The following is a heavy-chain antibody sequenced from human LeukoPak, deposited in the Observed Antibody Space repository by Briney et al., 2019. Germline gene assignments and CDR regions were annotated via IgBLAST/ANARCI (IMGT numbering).Heavy chain of an antibody. Sequence: PGGSLRLSCAASGFTFCSYGMHWVRQAPGKGLEWVAFIRYDGSNKYYADSVKGRFTISRDNSKNTLYLQMNSLRAEDTAVYYWAKGVFWSGRDAFDIWGQGTMVTVSS. CDR3: AKGVFWSGRDAFDI. CDR1: GFTFCSYG. V-gene: IGHV3-30*02. J-gene: IGHJ3*02. D-gene: IGHD3-3*01. CDR2: IRYDGSNK.